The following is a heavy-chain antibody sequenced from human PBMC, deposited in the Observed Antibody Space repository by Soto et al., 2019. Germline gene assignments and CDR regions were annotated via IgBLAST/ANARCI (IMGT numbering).Heavy chain of an antibody. CDR1: GGSISSGGYY. CDR3: ARRDAVAGNFDY. J-gene: IGHJ4*02. D-gene: IGHD6-19*01. CDR2: IYYSGST. V-gene: IGHV4-30-4*01. Sequence: SETLSLTCAVSGGSISSGGYYWSWIRQPPGKGLEWIGYIYYSGSTYYNPSLKSRVTISVDTSKNQFSLKLSSVTAADTAVYYCARRDAVAGNFDYWGQGTLVTVSS.